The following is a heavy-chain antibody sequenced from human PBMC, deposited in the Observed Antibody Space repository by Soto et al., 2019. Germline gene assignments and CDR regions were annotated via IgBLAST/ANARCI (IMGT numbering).Heavy chain of an antibody. V-gene: IGHV4-4*02. Sequence: QVQLQESGPGLVKPSGTLSLTCAVSGGSISSSNWWSWVRQPPGKGLEWIGEIYHSGSTNYNPSLKSRVTISVDKSKNQFSLKLSSVTAADTAVYYCARGRAQWSGPPRGAFDIWGQGTMVTVSS. D-gene: IGHD3-3*01. J-gene: IGHJ3*02. CDR1: GGSISSSNW. CDR2: IYHSGST. CDR3: ARGRAQWSGPPRGAFDI.